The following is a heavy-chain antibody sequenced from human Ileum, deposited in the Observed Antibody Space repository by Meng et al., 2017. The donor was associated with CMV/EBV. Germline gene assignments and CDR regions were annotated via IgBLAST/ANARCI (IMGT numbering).Heavy chain of an antibody. D-gene: IGHD3-10*01. CDR2: NTHSGRA. J-gene: IGHJ4*02. Sequence: LKQWAAWLLKPSEAPSLTFAVFGGSFTDYYGTWFRQSPGKGLEWIGENTHSGRAYYSSSLTGRATISVDMSKYQFSLKLPSVTAADTAIYYCARGLASGWPDYWGQGTLVTVSS. CDR1: GGSFTDYY. V-gene: IGHV4-34*01. CDR3: ARGLASGWPDY.